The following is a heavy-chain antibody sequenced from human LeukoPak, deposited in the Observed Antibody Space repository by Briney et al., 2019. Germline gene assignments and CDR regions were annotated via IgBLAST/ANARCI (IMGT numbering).Heavy chain of an antibody. D-gene: IGHD3-16*01. CDR1: GFTFSSYG. V-gene: IGHV3-33*08. CDR2: IWYDGSNK. J-gene: IGHJ4*02. CDR3: ARDHPGGYFDY. Sequence: GRCLRLSCAASGFTFSSYGMHWVRQAPGKGLEWVAVIWYDGSNKYYADSVKGRFTISRDNSKNTLYLQMNSLRAEDTAVYYCARDHPGGYFDYWGQGTLVTVSS.